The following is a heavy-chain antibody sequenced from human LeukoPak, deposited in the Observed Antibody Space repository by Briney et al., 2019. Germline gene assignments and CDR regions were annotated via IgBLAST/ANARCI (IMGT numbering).Heavy chain of an antibody. V-gene: IGHV4-59*01. Sequence: SETLSLTCTVSGGSISSYYWSWIRQPPGKGLEWIGYIYYSGSTNYNPSLKSRVTISVDTSKNQFSLKLSSVTAADTAVYYCARVTPYYYDSSGYYYFGYWGQGTLVTVSS. J-gene: IGHJ4*02. D-gene: IGHD3-22*01. CDR2: IYYSGST. CDR1: GGSISSYY. CDR3: ARVTPYYYDSSGYYYFGY.